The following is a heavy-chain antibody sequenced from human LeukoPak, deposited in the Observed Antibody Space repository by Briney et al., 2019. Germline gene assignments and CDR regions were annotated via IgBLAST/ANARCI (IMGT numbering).Heavy chain of an antibody. D-gene: IGHD2-2*01. V-gene: IGHV3-43*01. CDR2: ISWDGGST. CDR3: AKDMCSSTSCSYFDY. Sequence: QSGGSLRLSCAASGFTFDDYTMHWVRQAPGKGLEWVSLISWDGGSTYYADSVKGRFTISRDNSKNSLYLQMNSLRTEDTALYYCAKDMCSSTSCSYFDYWGQGTLVTVSS. CDR1: GFTFDDYT. J-gene: IGHJ4*02.